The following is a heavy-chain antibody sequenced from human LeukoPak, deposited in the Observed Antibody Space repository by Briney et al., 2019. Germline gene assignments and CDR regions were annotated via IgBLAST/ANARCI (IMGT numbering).Heavy chain of an antibody. J-gene: IGHJ4*02. Sequence: GGSLRLSCAASGFTFSSYAMSWVRQAPGKGLEWVSAISGSGGSTYYADSVKGRFTISRDNAKNSLYLQMNSLRAEDTAVYYCARADLWFGESPTDYWGQGTLVTVSS. V-gene: IGHV3-23*01. CDR1: GFTFSSYA. CDR3: ARADLWFGESPTDY. CDR2: ISGSGGST. D-gene: IGHD3-10*01.